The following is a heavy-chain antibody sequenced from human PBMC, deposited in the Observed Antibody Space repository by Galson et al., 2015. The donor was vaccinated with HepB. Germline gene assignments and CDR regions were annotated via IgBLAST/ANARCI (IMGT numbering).Heavy chain of an antibody. V-gene: IGHV3-23*01. CDR1: GFTFISYN. J-gene: IGHJ1*01. Sequence: SLRLSCAASGFTFISYNMNWVRQAPGKGLEWVSGISASGGTTFYADSVKGRFTISRDNSKNTLYLQMNSLIAEDTAIYYCAKRYGTATGTGFSQHWGQGTLVTVSS. CDR3: AKRYGTATGTGFSQH. CDR2: ISASGGTT. D-gene: IGHD6-13*01.